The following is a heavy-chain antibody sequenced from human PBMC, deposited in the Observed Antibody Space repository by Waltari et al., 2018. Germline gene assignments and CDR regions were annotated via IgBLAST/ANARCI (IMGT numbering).Heavy chain of an antibody. CDR3: ARRGGDYYYDSSGFFDY. CDR2: IIPIFGTA. J-gene: IGHJ4*02. D-gene: IGHD3-22*01. Sequence: QVQLVQSGAEVKKPGSSVKVSCKASGGTFSSYAISWVRQAPGQGLEWMGGIIPIFGTANYAQKFQGRVTITADESTSTAYMELSSLRSEDTAVYYCARRGGDYYYDSSGFFDYWGQGTLVTVSS. CDR1: GGTFSSYA. V-gene: IGHV1-69*12.